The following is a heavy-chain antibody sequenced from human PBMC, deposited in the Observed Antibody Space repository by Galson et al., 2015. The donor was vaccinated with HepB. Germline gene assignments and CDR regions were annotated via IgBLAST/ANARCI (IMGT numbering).Heavy chain of an antibody. Sequence: SLRLSCAASGFTFSSCSMNWVRQAPGKGLEWVSSISSSSSYIYYADSVKGRFTISRDNAKNSLYLQMNSLRAGDTAVYYCAREPLWGPGEYGMDVWGQGTTVTVSS. J-gene: IGHJ6*02. CDR2: ISSSSSYI. V-gene: IGHV3-21*01. CDR3: AREPLWGPGEYGMDV. CDR1: GFTFSSCS. D-gene: IGHD7-27*01.